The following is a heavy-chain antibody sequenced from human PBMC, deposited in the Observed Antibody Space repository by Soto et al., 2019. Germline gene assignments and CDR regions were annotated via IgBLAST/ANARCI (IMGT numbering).Heavy chain of an antibody. CDR3: ARAVVLTFSRFYDVDV. J-gene: IGHJ6*02. Sequence: QVQLVQSGAEVKTPGSSVKVSCEASGGTFSSYSINWVRQAPGQGLEWMGRLIPMLGTTDYAQRFQGRVTFTADESTSTASMEVTNLTSEDTAVYYCARAVVLTFSRFYDVDVWGQGTTVTVSS. CDR1: GGTFSSYS. V-gene: IGHV1-69*18. D-gene: IGHD3-22*01. CDR2: LIPMLGTT.